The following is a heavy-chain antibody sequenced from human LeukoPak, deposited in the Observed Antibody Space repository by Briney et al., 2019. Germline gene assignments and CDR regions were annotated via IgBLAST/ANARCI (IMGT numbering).Heavy chain of an antibody. CDR2: ISGSGGTT. Sequence: SGGSLRLSCAASGFTFSIYVMNWVRQAPGKGLEWVSSISGSGGTTYYADSVKGRLTISRDNSKNTLYLQMNSLRAEDTAVYYCARAEGDYYGSGSYFDYWGQGTLVTVSS. J-gene: IGHJ4*02. D-gene: IGHD3-10*01. CDR1: GFTFSIYV. V-gene: IGHV3-23*01. CDR3: ARAEGDYYGSGSYFDY.